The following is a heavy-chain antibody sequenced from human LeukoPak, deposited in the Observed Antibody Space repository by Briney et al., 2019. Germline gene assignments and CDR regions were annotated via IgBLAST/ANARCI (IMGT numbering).Heavy chain of an antibody. CDR2: ISWNSGSI. V-gene: IGHV3-9*01. CDR3: AKDKLLSYGDYGYFDY. CDR1: GFTFDDYA. D-gene: IGHD4-17*01. Sequence: PGGSLRLSCAASGFTFDDYAMHWVRQAPGKGLEWVSGISWNSGSIGYADSVKGRFTISRDNAKNSLYLQMNSLRAEDTALYYCAKDKLLSYGDYGYFDYWGQGTLVTVSS. J-gene: IGHJ4*02.